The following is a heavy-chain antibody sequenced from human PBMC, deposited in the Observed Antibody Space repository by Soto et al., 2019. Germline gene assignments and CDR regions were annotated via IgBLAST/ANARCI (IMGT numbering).Heavy chain of an antibody. Sequence: GGSLRLSCDASGFSFNFYGMHWVRQAPGKGLEWVAIISKDGSNTYYEDSVKGRFTISRDNSKNTVYLQMNSLRAEDTAVYYCAKEIWEPPNGFGDYWGQGTQVTVSS. CDR1: GFSFNFYG. J-gene: IGHJ4*02. D-gene: IGHD1-26*01. V-gene: IGHV3-30*18. CDR3: AKEIWEPPNGFGDY. CDR2: ISKDGSNT.